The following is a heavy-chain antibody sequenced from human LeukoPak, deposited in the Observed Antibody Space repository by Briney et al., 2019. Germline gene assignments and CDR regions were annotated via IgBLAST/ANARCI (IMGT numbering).Heavy chain of an antibody. J-gene: IGHJ5*02. CDR3: ASGGRISAANWFDP. V-gene: IGHV4-4*07. Sequence: SETLSLTCTVSGGSISTYYWSWIRQPAGKGLEWIGRVYPSGRTSYNPSLENRVTMSVGTSKKQFSLKLRSVTAADTAVYYCASGGRISAANWFDPWGQGTLVTVSS. CDR2: VYPSGRT. CDR1: GGSISTYY. D-gene: IGHD6-13*01.